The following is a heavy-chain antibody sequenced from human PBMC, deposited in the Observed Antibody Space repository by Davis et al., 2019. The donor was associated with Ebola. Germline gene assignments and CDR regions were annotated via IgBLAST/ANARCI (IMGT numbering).Heavy chain of an antibody. CDR3: ARGGPGAKGYFDY. D-gene: IGHD1-26*01. CDR1: GGSISSYY. Sequence: PSETLSLTCTVSGGSISSYYWSWIRQPPGKGLEWIGYIYYSGSTNYNPSLKSRVTISVDTSKNQFSLKLSSVTAADTAVYYCARGGPGAKGYFDYWGQGTLVTVSS. V-gene: IGHV4-59*01. J-gene: IGHJ4*02. CDR2: IYYSGST.